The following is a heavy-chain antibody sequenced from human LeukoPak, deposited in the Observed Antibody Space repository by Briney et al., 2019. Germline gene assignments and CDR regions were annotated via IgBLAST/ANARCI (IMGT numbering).Heavy chain of an antibody. CDR3: ATDPGELYYYDSSGPFDAFDI. CDR1: GDSISSYY. V-gene: IGHV4-39*01. D-gene: IGHD3-22*01. CDR2: IYYSGST. Sequence: SETLSLTCTVSGDSISSYYWGWIRQPPGKGLEWIGSIYYSGSTYYNPSLKSRVTISVDTSKNQFSLKLSSVTAADTAVYYCATDPGELYYYDSSGPFDAFDIWGQGTMVTVSS. J-gene: IGHJ3*02.